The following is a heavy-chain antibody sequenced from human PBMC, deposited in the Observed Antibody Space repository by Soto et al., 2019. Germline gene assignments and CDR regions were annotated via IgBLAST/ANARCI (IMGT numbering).Heavy chain of an antibody. D-gene: IGHD3-3*01. CDR3: ARGGVLGPDFWSGYPSPDYFDY. Sequence: GASVKVSCKASGYTFTSYDINWVRQATGQGLEWMGWMNPNSGNTGYAQKFQGRVTMTRNTSISTAYMELSSLRSEDTAVYYCARGGVLGPDFWSGYPSPDYFDYWGQGTLVTVSS. J-gene: IGHJ4*02. CDR1: GYTFTSYD. V-gene: IGHV1-8*01. CDR2: MNPNSGNT.